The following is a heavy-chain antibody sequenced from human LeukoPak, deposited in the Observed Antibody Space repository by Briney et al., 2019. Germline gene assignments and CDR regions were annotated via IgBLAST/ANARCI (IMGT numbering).Heavy chain of an antibody. CDR3: ARGIGYSSGWPPD. CDR2: IYNGGST. Sequence: GGSLRLSCAASGFTFSNAWMSWVRQAPGKGLEWVSIIYNGGSTYYADSVKGRFSISRDNSKNTLHLQMNSLRAEDTAVYYCARGIGYSSGWPPDWGQGTLVTVSS. CDR1: GFTFSNAW. V-gene: IGHV3-66*01. D-gene: IGHD6-19*01. J-gene: IGHJ4*02.